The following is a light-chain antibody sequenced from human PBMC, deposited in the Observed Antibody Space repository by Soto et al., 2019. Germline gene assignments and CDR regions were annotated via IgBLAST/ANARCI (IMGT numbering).Light chain of an antibody. CDR2: DAS. CDR3: QQYNSYSWT. CDR1: QSISSW. J-gene: IGKJ1*01. V-gene: IGKV1-5*01. Sequence: IQMTQSPSSLSASVGDRVTITCRASQSISSWLAWYQQKPGKAPKLLIYDASSLESGVPSRFSGSGSGTEFTLTISSLQPDDFATYYCQQYNSYSWTFGQGTKVDIX.